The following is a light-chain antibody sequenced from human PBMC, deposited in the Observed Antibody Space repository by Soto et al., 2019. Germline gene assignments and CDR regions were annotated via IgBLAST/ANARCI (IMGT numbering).Light chain of an antibody. CDR1: QGISNF. CDR2: AAS. CDR3: QQSYIHPWT. V-gene: IGKV1-27*01. Sequence: DIQMTQSPPSLSASVGDRVTITCRASQGISNFLAWYQQKPGTAPKLLISAASTLQSGVSSRFSGSGSGTDFTLTISSFQPGDVATYYCQQSYIHPWTFGRGTTVEI. J-gene: IGKJ1*01.